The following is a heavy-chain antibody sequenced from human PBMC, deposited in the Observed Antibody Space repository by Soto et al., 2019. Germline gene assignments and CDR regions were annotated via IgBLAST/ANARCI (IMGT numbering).Heavy chain of an antibody. CDR1: GYTFTSYD. V-gene: IGHV1-8*01. J-gene: IGHJ5*02. CDR3: ARGRGVSRGTNWFAP. D-gene: IGHD1-1*01. Sequence: QVQLVQSGAEVKKPGASVKVSCKASGYTFTSYDINWVRQATGQGLEWMGWMNPNSGKTGYAQKCQGRVTMTRNPSLSTAYMELSSLRSEDTAVYYWARGRGVSRGTNWFAPWGQGTLVTVSS. CDR2: MNPNSGKT.